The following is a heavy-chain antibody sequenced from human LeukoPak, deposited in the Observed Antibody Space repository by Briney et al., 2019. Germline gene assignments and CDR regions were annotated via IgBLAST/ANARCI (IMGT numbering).Heavy chain of an antibody. CDR1: GYTFTSYG. Sequence: ASVKVSCKASGYTFTSYGISWVRQAPGQGLEWMGWISGYNGNTNYAQKLQGRVTMTTDTSTSTAYMELRSLRSDDTAVYYCARGYCGGDCYSGYNWFDPWGQGTLVTVSS. V-gene: IGHV1-18*01. CDR3: ARGYCGGDCYSGYNWFDP. D-gene: IGHD2-21*02. J-gene: IGHJ5*02. CDR2: ISGYNGNT.